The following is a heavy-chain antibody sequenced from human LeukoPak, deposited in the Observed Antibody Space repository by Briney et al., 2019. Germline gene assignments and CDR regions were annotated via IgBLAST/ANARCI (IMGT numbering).Heavy chain of an antibody. J-gene: IGHJ6*03. CDR3: ASLRLGMDV. CDR1: GGSISSSSYY. CDR2: IYYSGST. D-gene: IGHD5-12*01. Sequence: TTSETLSLTCTVSGGSISSSSYYWGWLRQPPGKGREWIGSIYYSGSTYYHPSLKSRVAISVDTSKTQFSLKLGSVTAADTAVYYCASLRLGMDVWGKGKTVTISS. V-gene: IGHV4-39*01.